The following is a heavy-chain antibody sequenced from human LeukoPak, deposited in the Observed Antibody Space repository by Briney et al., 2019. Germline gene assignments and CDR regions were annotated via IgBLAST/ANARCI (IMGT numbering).Heavy chain of an antibody. V-gene: IGHV3-33*01. Sequence: PGRSLRLSCAASGFTFSSYGMHWVRQAPGKGLEWVAVIWYDGSNKYYADSVKGRFTISRDNSKNTLYLQMNSLRAEDTAVYYCARDPGTYYYDSSGYYSGLGLREFDYWGQGTLVTVSS. CDR3: ARDPGTYYYDSSGYYSGLGLREFDY. CDR2: IWYDGSNK. J-gene: IGHJ4*02. D-gene: IGHD3-22*01. CDR1: GFTFSSYG.